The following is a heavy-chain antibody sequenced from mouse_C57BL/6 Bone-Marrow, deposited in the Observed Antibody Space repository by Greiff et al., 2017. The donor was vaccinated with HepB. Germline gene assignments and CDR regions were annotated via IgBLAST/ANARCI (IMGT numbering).Heavy chain of an antibody. CDR1: GYTFTSYD. V-gene: IGHV1-85*01. Sequence: QVQLKQSGPELVKPGASVKLSCKASGYTFTSYDINWVKQRPGQGLEWIGWLYPRDGSTKYNEKFKGKATLTVDTSSSPAYLELHSLTSEDSVVYFCARLLYCSNGRYFDVWGTGTTVTVSS. J-gene: IGHJ1*03. CDR2: LYPRDGST. CDR3: ARLLYCSNGRYFDV. D-gene: IGHD2-5*01.